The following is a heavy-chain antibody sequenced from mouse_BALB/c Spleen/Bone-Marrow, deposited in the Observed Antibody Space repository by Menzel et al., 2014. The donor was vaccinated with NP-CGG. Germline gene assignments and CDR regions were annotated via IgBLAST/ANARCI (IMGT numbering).Heavy chain of an antibody. Sequence: QVQLKQSGAELVKPGASVTLSCKASGYTFTNYYIYWVKQRPGQGLEWIGGINPSNGGTKFNEKFKNKATLTIDKSSSTAYIQLRSLTSEDSAVYDFSRHYYSTPFYARDYWGQGTSVTVSS. CDR2: INPSNGGT. CDR1: GYTFTNYY. V-gene: IGHV1S81*02. D-gene: IGHD1-1*01. CDR3: SRHYYSTPFYARDY. J-gene: IGHJ4*01.